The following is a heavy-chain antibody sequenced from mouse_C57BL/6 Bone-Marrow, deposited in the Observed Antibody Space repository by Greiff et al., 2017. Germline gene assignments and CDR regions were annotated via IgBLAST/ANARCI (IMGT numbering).Heavy chain of an antibody. D-gene: IGHD2-12*01. V-gene: IGHV1-54*01. CDR2: INPGSGGT. CDR3: ALYDGDAMDY. J-gene: IGHJ4*01. CDR1: GYAFANYL. Sequence: QVQLQQSGAELVRPGTSVKVSCKASGYAFANYLIEWVKQRPGQGLEWIGVINPGSGGTNYNEKFKGKATLTADNSSSTAYMQLSSLTSEDSAVYFCALYDGDAMDYWGQGTSVTVSS.